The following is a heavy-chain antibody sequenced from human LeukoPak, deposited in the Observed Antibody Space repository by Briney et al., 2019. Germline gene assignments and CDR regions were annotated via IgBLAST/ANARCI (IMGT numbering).Heavy chain of an antibody. D-gene: IGHD6-19*01. Sequence: GGSLRLSCAASGFTVSSNYMSWVRQAPGKGLEWVSVIYSDDNTYYADSVKGRFTITRENSKNTLYLQMNSLRAEDTAVYYCAKGGQWLAALFQRGYWGQGTLVTVSS. CDR1: GFTVSSNY. V-gene: IGHV3-53*05. CDR2: IYSDDNT. CDR3: AKGGQWLAALFQRGY. J-gene: IGHJ4*02.